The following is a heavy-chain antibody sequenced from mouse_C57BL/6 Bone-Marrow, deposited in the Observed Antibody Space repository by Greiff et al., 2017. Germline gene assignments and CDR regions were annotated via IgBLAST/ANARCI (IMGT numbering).Heavy chain of an antibody. J-gene: IGHJ3*01. V-gene: IGHV1-55*01. Sequence: QVQLQQSGAELVKPGASVKMSCKASGYTFTSYWITWVKQRPGQGLEWIGDIYPGSGSTNYNEKFKSKATLTVDTASSTAYMQLSSLTSEDSAVYDCARRCGSSYAWCAYWGQGTLVTVSA. CDR2: IYPGSGST. D-gene: IGHD1-1*01. CDR1: GYTFTSYW. CDR3: ARRCGSSYAWCAY.